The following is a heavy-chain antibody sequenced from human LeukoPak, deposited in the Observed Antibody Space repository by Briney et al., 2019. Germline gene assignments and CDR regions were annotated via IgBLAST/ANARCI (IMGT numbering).Heavy chain of an antibody. D-gene: IGHD6-19*01. Sequence: PGGSLRLSCAASGFTFSNAWMSWVRQAPGKGLEWVGRIKSKTDGGTTDYAAPVKGRFTISRDDSKNTLYLQMNSLKTEDTAVYYCTTGHNSSGWQSDDYWGQGTLVTVSS. V-gene: IGHV3-15*01. CDR2: IKSKTDGGTT. J-gene: IGHJ4*02. CDR1: GFTFSNAW. CDR3: TTGHNSSGWQSDDY.